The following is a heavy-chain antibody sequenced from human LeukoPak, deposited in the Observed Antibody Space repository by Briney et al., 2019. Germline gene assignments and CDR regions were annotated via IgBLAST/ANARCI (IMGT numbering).Heavy chain of an antibody. V-gene: IGHV3-72*01. Sequence: PGGSLRLSCAGSGFTFSDHYMDWVRQAPGKGLEWIGRSRDKARSYTTEYAPSVKGRFTISRDDSNNSLYLQMNSLKTEDTAMYYCFRVFAGEGRFDPWGQGTLVTVSS. CDR1: GFTFSDHY. J-gene: IGHJ5*02. D-gene: IGHD3-10*01. CDR2: SRDKARSYTT. CDR3: FRVFAGEGRFDP.